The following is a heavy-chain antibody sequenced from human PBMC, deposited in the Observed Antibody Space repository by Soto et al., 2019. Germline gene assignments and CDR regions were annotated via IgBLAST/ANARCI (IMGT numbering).Heavy chain of an antibody. V-gene: IGHV1-69*01. Sequence: QVQLVQSGAEVKKPGSSVKVSCKASGGTFSSYAISWVRQAPGQGLEWMGGIIPIFGTANYAQKFQGRVTITADESTSTAYIELGSLRSEDTGVYYCARVPEYNWNDPAEFDPWGQGTLVTVSS. D-gene: IGHD1-1*01. CDR1: GGTFSSYA. CDR3: ARVPEYNWNDPAEFDP. J-gene: IGHJ5*02. CDR2: IIPIFGTA.